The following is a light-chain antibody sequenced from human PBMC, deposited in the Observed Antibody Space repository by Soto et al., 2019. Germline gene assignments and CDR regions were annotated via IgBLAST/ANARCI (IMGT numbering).Light chain of an antibody. Sequence: DIQMTQSPSSLSASVGDRVTITCRASQSISSYLNWYQQKPGKAPKLLLYAASRLQSGVPSRISGSGSGTDSTLTISSLQAEDFATYYCQQSYSTPITFGGGTKVEIK. CDR2: AAS. J-gene: IGKJ4*01. V-gene: IGKV1-39*01. CDR1: QSISSY. CDR3: QQSYSTPIT.